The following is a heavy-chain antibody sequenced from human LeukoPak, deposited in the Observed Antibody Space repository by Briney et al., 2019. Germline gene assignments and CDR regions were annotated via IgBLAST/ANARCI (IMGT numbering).Heavy chain of an antibody. V-gene: IGHV4-39*01. CDR2: IYYSGRT. CDR3: ARHDASTSMSIFDY. CDR1: GGSISSGSYY. J-gene: IGHJ4*02. Sequence: SQTLSLTCTVSGGSISSGSYYWAWIRQPPGKGLAWIGTIYYSGRTHYSPSLKSRVTISVDTSKNQFSLNLSSVTATDTAVYYCARHDASTSMSIFDYWGQGTLVTVSS. D-gene: IGHD5-18*01.